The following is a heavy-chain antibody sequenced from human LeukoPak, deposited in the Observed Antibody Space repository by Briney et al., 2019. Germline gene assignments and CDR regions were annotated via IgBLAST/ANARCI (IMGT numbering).Heavy chain of an antibody. V-gene: IGHV3-9*01. CDR3: AKAFYKGSGSPLDY. J-gene: IGHJ4*02. CDR1: GFTFDDYA. CDR2: ISWNSGSI. Sequence: GGSLRLSCAASGFTFDDYAMHWVRHAPGKGLEWVSGISWNSGSIGYADSVKGRFTISRDNAKNSLYLQMNSLRAEDTALYYCAKAFYKGSGSPLDYWGQGTLVTVSS. D-gene: IGHD3-3*01.